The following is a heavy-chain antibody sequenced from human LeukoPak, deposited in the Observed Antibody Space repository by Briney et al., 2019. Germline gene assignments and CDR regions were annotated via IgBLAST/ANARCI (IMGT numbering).Heavy chain of an antibody. Sequence: SETLSLTCAVYGGSFSGYYWSWIRQPPGKGLEWIGEINHSGSTNYNPSLKSRVTISVDTSKNQFSLKLSSVTAADTAVYYCARLGTSRYSGYVGYWGQGTLVTVSS. V-gene: IGHV4-34*01. CDR3: ARLGTSRYSGYVGY. CDR2: INHSGST. CDR1: GGSFSGYY. D-gene: IGHD1-26*01. J-gene: IGHJ4*02.